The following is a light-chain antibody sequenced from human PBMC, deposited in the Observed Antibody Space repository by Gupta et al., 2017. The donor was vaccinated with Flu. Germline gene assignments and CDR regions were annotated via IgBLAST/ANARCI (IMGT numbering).Light chain of an antibody. Sequence: DIQMTQSPSSVSASVGDIVTITCRASQGVGTWLAWYQQKPGKAPKLLIYDASTLQGGVPSRFSGSGSGTDFSLTITGLQPEDFATYYCQQSDNFPRTFGQGTKVEVK. J-gene: IGKJ1*01. V-gene: IGKV1-12*01. CDR2: DAS. CDR3: QQSDNFPRT. CDR1: QGVGTW.